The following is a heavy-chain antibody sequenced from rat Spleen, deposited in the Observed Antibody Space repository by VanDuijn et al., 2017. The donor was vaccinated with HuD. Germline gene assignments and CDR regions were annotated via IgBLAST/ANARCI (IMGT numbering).Heavy chain of an antibody. CDR2: ITNTGGST. CDR3: ARPTTGIPFNY. Sequence: EVQLVESGGGLVQPGGSLKLSCAASGFTVSDYYMAWVRQAPTAGLEWVAAITNTGGSTYYPDSVKGRFTISRDTAQNTLYLQMNSLRSEDTATYYCARPTTGIPFNYWGQGVMVTVSS. D-gene: IGHD1-9*01. J-gene: IGHJ2*01. V-gene: IGHV5-25*01. CDR1: GFTVSDYY.